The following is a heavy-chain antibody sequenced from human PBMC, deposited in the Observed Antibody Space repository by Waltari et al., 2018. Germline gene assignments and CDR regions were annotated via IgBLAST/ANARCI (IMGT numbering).Heavy chain of an antibody. J-gene: IGHJ4*02. V-gene: IGHV3-23*01. CDR1: GFTFSSHA. Sequence: EVQLLESGGGLVQPGGSLRLSCAASGFTFSSHAMSWVRQAPGQGLEWVSAISGSGGSTYYADSVKGRFTISRDNSKNTLYLQMNSLRAEDTAVYYCAAYVSASYYYDSSGYGYWGQGTLVTVSS. CDR2: ISGSGGST. CDR3: AAYVSASYYYDSSGYGY. D-gene: IGHD3-22*01.